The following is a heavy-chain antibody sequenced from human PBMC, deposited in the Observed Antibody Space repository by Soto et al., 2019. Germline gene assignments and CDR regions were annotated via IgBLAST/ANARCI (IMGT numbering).Heavy chain of an antibody. Sequence: PSETLSLTCTVSGGSISSGDYYWSWIRQPPGKGLEWIGYIYYSGSTYYNPSLKSRVTISVDTSKNQFSLKLSSVTAADTAVYYCAREVTAAGTSEPDSYYYGMDVWGQGTTVTVSS. CDR1: GGSISSGDYY. CDR2: IYYSGST. V-gene: IGHV4-30-4*01. D-gene: IGHD6-13*01. J-gene: IGHJ6*02. CDR3: AREVTAAGTSEPDSYYYGMDV.